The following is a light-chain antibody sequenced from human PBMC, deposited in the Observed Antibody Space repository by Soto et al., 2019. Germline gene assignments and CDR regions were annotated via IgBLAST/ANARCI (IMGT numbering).Light chain of an antibody. CDR1: QSVSSSY. J-gene: IGKJ1*01. CDR2: GAS. CDR3: QQYGSSPRT. Sequence: EIVLTQSPGTLSLSPGERVTLSCRASQSVSSSYLAWFQQKPGQAPRLLIYGASNRATGISDRFSGSVSGTDFTLTISRLEPEDFAVYYCQQYGSSPRTFGQGTKVEIK. V-gene: IGKV3-20*01.